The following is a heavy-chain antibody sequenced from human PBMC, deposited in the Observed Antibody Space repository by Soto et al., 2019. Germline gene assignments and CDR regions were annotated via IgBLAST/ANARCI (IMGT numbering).Heavy chain of an antibody. CDR3: ARPWFGDYYFDY. Sequence: QVQLVQSGAEVKKPGASVKVSCKASGYTFTSYGISWVRQAPGQGLEWMGWISAYNGNTNYAQKIQGRVTITTDTYTSRAYMELRSLRSDDTAVYYCARPWFGDYYFDYWGQGTLVTVSS. J-gene: IGHJ4*02. CDR1: GYTFTSYG. D-gene: IGHD3-10*01. V-gene: IGHV1-18*01. CDR2: ISAYNGNT.